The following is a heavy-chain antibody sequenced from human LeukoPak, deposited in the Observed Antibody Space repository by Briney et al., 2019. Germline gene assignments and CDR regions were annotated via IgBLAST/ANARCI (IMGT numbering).Heavy chain of an antibody. Sequence: RASVKVSCKASGYTFTGYYMHWVRQAPGQGLEWMGWINPNSGGTNYAQKFQGRVTMTRDTSISTAYMELSRLRSDDTAVYYCARGRGYSGYDQYNWFDPWGQGTLVTVSS. J-gene: IGHJ5*02. CDR1: GYTFTGYY. CDR3: ARGRGYSGYDQYNWFDP. CDR2: INPNSGGT. D-gene: IGHD5-12*01. V-gene: IGHV1-2*02.